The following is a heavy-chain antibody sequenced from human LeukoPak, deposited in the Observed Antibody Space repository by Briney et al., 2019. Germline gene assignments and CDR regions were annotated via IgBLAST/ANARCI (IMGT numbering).Heavy chain of an antibody. V-gene: IGHV1-69*04. D-gene: IGHD1-26*01. CDR1: GGTFSSYA. Sequence: SVKVSCKASGGTFSSYAISWVRQAPGQGLEWMGRIIPILGIANYAQKFQGRVTITADKSTSTAYMELSSLRSEDTAVYYCAREDGSYAPFDYWGQGTLVTVSS. CDR2: IIPILGIA. J-gene: IGHJ4*02. CDR3: AREDGSYAPFDY.